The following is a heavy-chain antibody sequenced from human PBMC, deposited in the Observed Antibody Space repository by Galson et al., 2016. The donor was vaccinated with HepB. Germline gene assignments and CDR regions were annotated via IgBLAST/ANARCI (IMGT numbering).Heavy chain of an antibody. Sequence: SLRLSCAASGFTFSSYSMNWVRQAPGKGLEWVSYISSSSSTIYYADSVKGRFTISRDNAENSLYLQMNSLRAEDTAVYYCASSVRGSGSPPGGYWGQGILVTVSS. CDR3: ASSVRGSGSPPGGY. D-gene: IGHD3-10*01. CDR2: ISSSSSTI. CDR1: GFTFSSYS. J-gene: IGHJ4*02. V-gene: IGHV3-48*01.